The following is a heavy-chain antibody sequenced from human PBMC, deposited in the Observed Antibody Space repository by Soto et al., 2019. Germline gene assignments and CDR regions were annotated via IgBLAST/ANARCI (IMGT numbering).Heavy chain of an antibody. CDR3: VRSVARAFDY. V-gene: IGHV3-48*02. CDR1: GFTFSTYS. D-gene: IGHD2-15*01. Sequence: EVQLVESGGGLVQPGGSLRLSCAASGFTFSTYSMNWVRQAPGKGLEWVSYISGSSTTIYYSDSVKGRFTISRDNAKNSLYLQMNSLRDEDTAVYYCVRSVARAFDYWGQGTLVTVSS. J-gene: IGHJ4*02. CDR2: ISGSSTTI.